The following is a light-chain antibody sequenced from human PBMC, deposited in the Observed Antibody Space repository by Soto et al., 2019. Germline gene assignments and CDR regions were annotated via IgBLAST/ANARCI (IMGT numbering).Light chain of an antibody. J-gene: IGKJ1*01. CDR2: WAS. CDR3: QQYYSTPPWT. V-gene: IGKV4-1*01. CDR1: LSVLYSPNNKNY. Sequence: DIVMTQSPDSLAVSLGERATINCKSRLSVLYSPNNKNYLAWYQQKAGQPPKLLISWASIRESGVPDRFSGSGSGTDFTLTISSLHAEDVAVYYCQQYYSTPPWTFGQGTKVEIK.